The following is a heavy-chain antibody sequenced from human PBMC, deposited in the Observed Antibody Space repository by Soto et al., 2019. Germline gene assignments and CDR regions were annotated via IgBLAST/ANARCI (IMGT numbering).Heavy chain of an antibody. V-gene: IGHV3-21*01. J-gene: IGHJ4*02. Sequence: GGSLRLSCAASGFTFTRYSMNWVRQAPGKGLEWVSSISSTTHYIYYAGSVKGRFTISRDDSKNTVYLQMNSLKTDDTAVYYCAKEMFPRTVLDSSSPWGDFWGRGSLVTVSS. CDR2: ISSTTHYI. CDR1: GFTFTRYS. D-gene: IGHD2-15*01. CDR3: AKEMFPRTVLDSSSPWGDF.